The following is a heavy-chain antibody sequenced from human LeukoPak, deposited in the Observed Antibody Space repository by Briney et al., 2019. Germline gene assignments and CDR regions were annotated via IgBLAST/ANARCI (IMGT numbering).Heavy chain of an antibody. CDR2: IYYSGST. D-gene: IGHD3-10*01. Sequence: SDTLSLTCAVSGGTFSGYYWTWIRQAPGKGLEWIGRIYYSGSTYYNPSLKSRVTISVDTSKNQFSLKLSSVTAADTAVYYCARDPSGSWTDVSTFDSWGQGTLVSVSS. CDR1: GGTFSGYY. CDR3: ARDPSGSWTDVSTFDS. J-gene: IGHJ4*02. V-gene: IGHV4-34*01.